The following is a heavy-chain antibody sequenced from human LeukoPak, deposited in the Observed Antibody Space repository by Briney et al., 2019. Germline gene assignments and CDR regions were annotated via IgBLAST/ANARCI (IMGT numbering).Heavy chain of an antibody. Sequence: TGASLRLSCAASGFTFSSYAMSWVRQAPGKGLEWVSAISGSGGSTYYADSVKGRFTISRDNSKNTLYLQMNSLRAEDTAVYYCAKAGSGSGSYAFDIWGQGTMVTVSS. V-gene: IGHV3-23*01. D-gene: IGHD3-10*01. J-gene: IGHJ3*02. CDR3: AKAGSGSGSYAFDI. CDR2: ISGSGGST. CDR1: GFTFSSYA.